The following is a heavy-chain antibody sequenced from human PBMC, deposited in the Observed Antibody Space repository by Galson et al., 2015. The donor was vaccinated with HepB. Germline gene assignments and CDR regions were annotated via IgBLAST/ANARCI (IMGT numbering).Heavy chain of an antibody. CDR3: ARGTSSYCSSTSCLVGFDY. CDR1: GFTFSSYA. V-gene: IGHV3-30-3*01. CDR2: ISYDGSNK. D-gene: IGHD2-2*01. Sequence: SLRLSCAASGFTFSSYAMHWVRQAPGKGLEWVAVISYDGSNKYYADSVKGRFTISRDNSKNTLYLQMNSLRAEDTAVYYCARGTSSYCSSTSCLVGFDYWGQGTLVTVSS. J-gene: IGHJ4*02.